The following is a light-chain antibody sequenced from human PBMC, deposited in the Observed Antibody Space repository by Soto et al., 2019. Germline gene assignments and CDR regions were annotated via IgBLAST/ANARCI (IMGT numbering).Light chain of an antibody. Sequence: VVTQEPSLTVSPGGTVTLTCGSSTGAVTNGHYPYWFQQKPGQAPRALIYDTTNRHSWTPARFSGSLLGGKAALTLSGAQTEDEDEYYCLLSYNGPYVFGTGTKVTVL. CDR2: DTT. CDR1: TGAVTNGHY. J-gene: IGLJ1*01. CDR3: LLSYNGPYV. V-gene: IGLV7-46*01.